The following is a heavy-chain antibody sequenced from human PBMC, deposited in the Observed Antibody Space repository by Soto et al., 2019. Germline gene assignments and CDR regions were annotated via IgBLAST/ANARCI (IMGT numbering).Heavy chain of an antibody. CDR1: GFTFSSYG. J-gene: IGHJ4*02. CDR3: AREYSGYHYVDY. D-gene: IGHD5-12*01. CDR2: IWYEGSNK. Sequence: QVQLVESGGGVVQPGRSLRLSCAAYGFTFSSYGMHWVRQAPGKGLGWVAVIWYEGSNKYYADSVKGRFTISRDNSKNTLYRQMNNLRAKDTAVYYCAREYSGYHYVDYWGQGTLVTVSS. V-gene: IGHV3-33*01.